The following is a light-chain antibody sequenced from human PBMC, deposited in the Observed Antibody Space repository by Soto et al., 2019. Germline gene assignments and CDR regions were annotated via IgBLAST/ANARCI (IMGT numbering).Light chain of an antibody. V-gene: IGKV3D-20*02. CDR3: QQLTDWPPQWT. CDR2: GAS. CDR1: LSVSSSY. Sequence: EIVLTQSPGTLSXXXXXXXTXXXSAXLSVSSSYLAWYQQKPGQAPRLLIYGASSRATGIPDRFSGSGSGTDFTLTISSLEPEDFAVYYCQQLTDWPPQWTFGQGTKVDIK. J-gene: IGKJ1*01.